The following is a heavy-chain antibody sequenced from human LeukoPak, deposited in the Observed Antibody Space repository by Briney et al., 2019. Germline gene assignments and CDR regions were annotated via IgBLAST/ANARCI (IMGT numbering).Heavy chain of an antibody. CDR1: AYSFTSHW. V-gene: IGHV5-51*01. CDR2: IYPYDPDT. CDR3: ARLGSSWYDFFDQ. Sequence: GESLKISCKDSAYSFTSHWLGWVRQMPGKDLEWMGIIYPYDPDTRYSPSFQGRVTISADKSISTAYLQLSSLKASDTAMYYCARLGSSWYDFFDQWGQGTLVTVSS. D-gene: IGHD6-13*01. J-gene: IGHJ4*02.